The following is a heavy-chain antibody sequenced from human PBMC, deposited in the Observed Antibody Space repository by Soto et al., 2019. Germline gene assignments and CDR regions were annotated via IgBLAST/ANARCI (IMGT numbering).Heavy chain of an antibody. CDR2: INAGNGNT. CDR3: ARPLGGYCSGGSCYPTHYYYGMDV. D-gene: IGHD2-15*01. CDR1: GYTFTSYA. Sequence: ASVKVSCKASGYTFTSYAMHWVRQAPGQRLEWMGWINAGNGNTKYSQKFQGRVTITRDTSTSTAYMELSSLRSEDTAVYYCARPLGGYCSGGSCYPTHYYYGMDVWGQGTTVTVSS. J-gene: IGHJ6*02. V-gene: IGHV1-3*01.